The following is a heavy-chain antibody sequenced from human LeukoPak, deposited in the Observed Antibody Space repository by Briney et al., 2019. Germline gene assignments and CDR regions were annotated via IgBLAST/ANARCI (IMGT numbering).Heavy chain of an antibody. J-gene: IGHJ4*02. V-gene: IGHV4-59*01. Sequence: SETLSLTCTVSGGSISTYYWSWIRQPPGKGLEYIAYIYYTGSTDYNPSLKSRVSISVGTSKNQFSLELNSVTAADTAVYYCARGRYSGGWYDYWGQGTLVTVSS. CDR3: ARGRYSGGWYDY. CDR2: IYYTGST. CDR1: GGSISTYY. D-gene: IGHD6-19*01.